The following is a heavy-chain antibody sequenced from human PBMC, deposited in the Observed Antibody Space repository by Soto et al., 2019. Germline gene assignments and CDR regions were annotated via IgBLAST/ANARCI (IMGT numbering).Heavy chain of an antibody. CDR3: ARGVGAYYFDY. D-gene: IGHD1-26*01. CDR1: GGTFSTYA. V-gene: IGHV1-69*01. J-gene: IGHJ4*02. Sequence: QVQLVQSGAEVKKPGSSVKVSCKASGGTFSTYAITWVRQAPGQGLEWLGGIIPIFGTTDYARKFQGRVTITAAEYTSTVFIELSSLTYEDTAVYYCARGVGAYYFDYWGQGTLVTVSS. CDR2: IIPIFGTT.